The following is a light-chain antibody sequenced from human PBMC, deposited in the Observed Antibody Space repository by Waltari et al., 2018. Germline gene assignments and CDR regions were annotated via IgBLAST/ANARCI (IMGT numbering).Light chain of an antibody. J-gene: IGKJ5*01. CDR2: DAS. CDR1: QDISTA. V-gene: IGKV1D-13*01. CDR3: QQFHNYPPT. Sequence: ALQLTQSPSSLSASVGDRVTITCRASQDISTALAWYQQKSGEAPKLLIYDASTLGSGVPSRFSGSGTGTDFTLTISRLQPEDFSTYHCQQFHNYPPTFGQGTRLEIK.